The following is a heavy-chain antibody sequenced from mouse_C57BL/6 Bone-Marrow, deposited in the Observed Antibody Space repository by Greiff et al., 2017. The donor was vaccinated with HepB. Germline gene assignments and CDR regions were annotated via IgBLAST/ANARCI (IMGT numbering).Heavy chain of an antibody. CDR2: IRNKANNHAT. CDR1: GFTFSDAW. Sequence: DVMLVESGGGLVQPGGSMKLSCAASGFTFSDAWMDWVRQSPEKGLEWVAEIRNKANNHATYYAESVKGRFTISRDDSTRSVYLHMSSLRAEDTEIYYCTRIYYGNYHMDYWGQGTSVTVSS. V-gene: IGHV6-6*01. CDR3: TRIYYGNYHMDY. J-gene: IGHJ4*01. D-gene: IGHD2-1*01.